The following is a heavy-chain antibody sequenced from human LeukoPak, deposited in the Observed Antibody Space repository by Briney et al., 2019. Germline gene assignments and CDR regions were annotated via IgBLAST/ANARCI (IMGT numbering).Heavy chain of an antibody. D-gene: IGHD4-17*01. CDR1: GFTFNTYS. CDR3: AKADGDYDYYYMDV. Sequence: PGGSLRLSCAASGFTFNTYSMNWVRQAPGKGLEWVSSISSSSKYIYYADSVKGRFTISRDNAKNSLYLQMNSLRAEDTAVYYCAKADGDYDYYYMDVWGKGTTVTVSS. J-gene: IGHJ6*03. V-gene: IGHV3-21*04. CDR2: ISSSSKYI.